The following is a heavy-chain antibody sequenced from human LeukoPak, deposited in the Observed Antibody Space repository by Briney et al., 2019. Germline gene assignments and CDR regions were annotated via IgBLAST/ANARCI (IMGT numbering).Heavy chain of an antibody. CDR1: GYSFTSYW. CDR3: ASRRLRYFSGDSCYAQPPDAFDI. Sequence: GAPLLISSKCSGYSFTSYWIGWVRELPGKGLEWLGIIYPGDSVTYDNPSFQGQAIISADKSISLAYQQRSSLEASATAKYYCASRRLRYFSGDSCYAQPPDAFDILGQATIVTDSS. D-gene: IGHD2-15*01. CDR2: IYPGDSVT. J-gene: IGHJ3*02. V-gene: IGHV5-51*01.